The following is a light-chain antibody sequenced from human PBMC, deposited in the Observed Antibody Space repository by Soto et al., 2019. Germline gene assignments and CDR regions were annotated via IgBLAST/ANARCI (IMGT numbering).Light chain of an antibody. CDR2: DAS. J-gene: IGKJ4*01. CDR1: QDINIY. V-gene: IGKV1-33*01. CDR3: QQYDILPIT. Sequence: DIQMTQSPSSLSASVGDRFTITCRATQDINIYLNWYQQKPGKAPNLLIYDASNLEIGVPSRFSGSGSGTHFTFTISSLQTEDIGTYYCQQYDILPITFGRGTKVDIK.